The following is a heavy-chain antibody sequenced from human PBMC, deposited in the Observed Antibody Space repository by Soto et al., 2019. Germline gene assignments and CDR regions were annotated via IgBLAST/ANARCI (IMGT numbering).Heavy chain of an antibody. J-gene: IGHJ6*02. V-gene: IGHV3-74*01. D-gene: IGHD1-1*01. CDR2: INSDGSST. Sequence: EVQLVESGGGLVQPGGSLRLSCAASGFTFSSYWMHWVRQAPGKGLVWVSRINSDGSSTSYADSVKGRFTISRDNAKNTRYLQMNSLRAEDTAVYYGARETGTVRYGMDVWGQGTTVTVSS. CDR3: ARETGTVRYGMDV. CDR1: GFTFSSYW.